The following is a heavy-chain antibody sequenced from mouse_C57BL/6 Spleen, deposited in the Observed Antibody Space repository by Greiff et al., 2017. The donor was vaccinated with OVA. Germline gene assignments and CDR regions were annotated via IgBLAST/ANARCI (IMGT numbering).Heavy chain of an antibody. CDR1: GYTFTSYW. J-gene: IGHJ2*01. V-gene: IGHV1-69*01. CDR3: ARGGSSYPDY. Sequence: VQLQQPGAELVMPGASVKLSCKASGYTFTSYWMHWVKQRPGQGLEWIGEIDPSDSYTNYNQKFKGKSTLTVDKSSSTAYMQLRSLTSEDSAVYYCARGGSSYPDYWGQGTTLTVSS. D-gene: IGHD1-1*01. CDR2: IDPSDSYT.